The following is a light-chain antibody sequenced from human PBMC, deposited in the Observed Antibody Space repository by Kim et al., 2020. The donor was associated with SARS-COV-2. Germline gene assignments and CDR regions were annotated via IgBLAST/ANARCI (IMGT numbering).Light chain of an antibody. CDR1: HTISTW. J-gene: IGKJ2*01. CDR3: QHYIRFPYT. CDR2: LAS. Sequence: DIQMTQSPSTLSASVGDRVTITCRASHTISTWLAWYQQKPGKAPKLLLYLASTLESGVPSRFSGSGSGTEFTLTIDSLQPDDFATYYCQHYIRFPYTFGQGTKLEI. V-gene: IGKV1-5*03.